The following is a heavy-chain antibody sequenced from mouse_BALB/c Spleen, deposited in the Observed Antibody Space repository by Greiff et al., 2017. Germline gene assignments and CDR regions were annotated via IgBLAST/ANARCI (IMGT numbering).Heavy chain of an antibody. Sequence: EVQLQQSGAELVRSGASVKLSCTASGFNIKDYYMHWVKQRPEQGLEWIGWIDTENGDTEYAPKFQGKATMTADTSSNTAYLQLRGLTSEDTAVYYCDAREAVDYWGQGTTLTVSS. CDR3: DAREAVDY. J-gene: IGHJ2*01. V-gene: IGHV14-4*02. CDR1: GFNIKDYY. CDR2: IDTENGDT.